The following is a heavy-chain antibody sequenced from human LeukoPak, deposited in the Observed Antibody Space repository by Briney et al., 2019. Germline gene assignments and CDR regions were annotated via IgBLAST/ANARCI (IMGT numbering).Heavy chain of an antibody. CDR2: ITDSGGNT. Sequence: GGSLRLSCAASGFTFVNSSMSWVRQAPGKGLEWVSSITDSGGNTFYADSVKGRFTVSRDNSKNTLYLQMTSLRAEDTAIYYCARKRSTGFDDWGQGSLVTVSS. D-gene: IGHD7-27*01. V-gene: IGHV3-23*01. J-gene: IGHJ4*02. CDR1: GFTFVNSS. CDR3: ARKRSTGFDD.